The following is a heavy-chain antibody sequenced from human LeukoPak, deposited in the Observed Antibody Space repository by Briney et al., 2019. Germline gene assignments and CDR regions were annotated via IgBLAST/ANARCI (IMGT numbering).Heavy chain of an antibody. CDR2: ISAFTGNR. J-gene: IGHJ3*02. V-gene: IGHV1-18*01. D-gene: IGHD3-9*01. CDR3: ARRRYDILTGYSKAFDI. Sequence: ASVKVSCKASGYTFTNYGISWVRQAPGQGLEWMGWISAFTGNRDYAQKVQDRVSMTTDTSTSTAYMELRSLRSDDTAVYYCARRRYDILTGYSKAFDIWGQGTMVTVSS. CDR1: GYTFTNYG.